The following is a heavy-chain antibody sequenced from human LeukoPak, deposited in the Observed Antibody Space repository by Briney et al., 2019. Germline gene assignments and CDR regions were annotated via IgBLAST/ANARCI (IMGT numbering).Heavy chain of an antibody. Sequence: GGSLGLSCAVSGITLSNYGMSWVRQAPGKGLEWVAGISGSGGGTNYADSVKGRFTISRDNPKNILYLQMNSLGAEDTAVYFCAKRGVVIRVILVGFHKEAYYFDSWGQGALVTVSS. V-gene: IGHV3-23*01. CDR1: GITLSNYG. CDR2: ISGSGGGT. J-gene: IGHJ4*02. D-gene: IGHD3-22*01. CDR3: AKRGVVIRVILVGFHKEAYYFDS.